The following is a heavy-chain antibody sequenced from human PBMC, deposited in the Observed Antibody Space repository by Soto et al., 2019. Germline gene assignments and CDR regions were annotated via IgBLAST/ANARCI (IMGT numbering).Heavy chain of an antibody. CDR1: GGTFGSNA. D-gene: IGHD3-10*01. J-gene: IGHJ6*02. CDR2: IIPIFGTA. CDR3: AGPLITMVRGVISGYYYGMDV. V-gene: IGHV1-69*13. Sequence: SVKVSCKASGGTFGSNAISWVRRAPGQGLEWMGGIIPIFGTANYAQEFQGRVTITADESTSTAYMELSSLRSEDTAVYYCAGPLITMVRGVISGYYYGMDVWGQGTTVTVSS.